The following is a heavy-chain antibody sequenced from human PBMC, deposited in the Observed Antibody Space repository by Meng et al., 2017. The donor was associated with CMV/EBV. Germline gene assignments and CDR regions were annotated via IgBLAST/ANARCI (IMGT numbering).Heavy chain of an antibody. D-gene: IGHD4-23*01. V-gene: IGHV1-8*01. CDR2: MNPNSGNT. Sequence: FTSYDINWVRQATGQGLEWMGWMNPNSGNTGYAQKFQGRVTMTRNTSLSTAYMELSSLRSEDTAVYYCARARSVPYGGPGPYPWFDPLGQGTLVTVSS. CDR3: ARARSVPYGGPGPYPWFDP. J-gene: IGHJ5*02. CDR1: FTSYD.